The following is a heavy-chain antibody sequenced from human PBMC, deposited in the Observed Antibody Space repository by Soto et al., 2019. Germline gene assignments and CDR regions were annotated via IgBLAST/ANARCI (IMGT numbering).Heavy chain of an antibody. D-gene: IGHD6-13*01. CDR2: SYYSGST. CDR3: SCGEGAAAGTSGFDP. Sequence: QVQLQESGPGLVKPSQTLSLTCTVSGGSIRSCYWSWIRQPPGQGLEWIGYSYYSGSTNYNPSPKFRVSPSVKACKNQFSLKLSSVTAAATAVYYWSCGEGAAAGTSGFDPWGQGTLVTVSS. J-gene: IGHJ5*02. CDR1: GGSIRSCY. V-gene: IGHV4-59*01.